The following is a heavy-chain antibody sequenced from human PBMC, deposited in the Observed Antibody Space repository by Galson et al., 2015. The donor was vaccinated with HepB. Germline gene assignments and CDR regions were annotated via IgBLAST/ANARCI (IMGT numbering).Heavy chain of an antibody. J-gene: IGHJ4*02. CDR2: ISSSSSYI. CDR1: GFTFSSYS. Sequence: SLRLSCAASGFTFSSYSMNWVRQAPGKGLEWVSSISSSSSYIYYADSVKGRFTISRDNAKNTLYLQMNSLRAEDTAVYYCARDPDYGDLKGGLYFDYWGQGTLVTVSS. V-gene: IGHV3-21*01. CDR3: ARDPDYGDLKGGLYFDY. D-gene: IGHD4-17*01.